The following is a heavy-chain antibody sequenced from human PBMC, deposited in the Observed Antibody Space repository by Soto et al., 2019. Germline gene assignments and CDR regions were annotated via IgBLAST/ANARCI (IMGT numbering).Heavy chain of an antibody. J-gene: IGHJ3*02. CDR1: GFTFGDYE. D-gene: IGHD6-19*01. Sequence: QVQLVESGGGLVQPGGSLRLSCAASGFTFGDYEMSWIRQAPGKGLEWVSFLSRSGNTIYYADSVKGRFSISRDNAKNSLYLQMKSLRVEDTATSLCARSSGWYEADAFDIWGQGTMVTVSA. V-gene: IGHV3-11*01. CDR2: LSRSGNTI. CDR3: ARSSGWYEADAFDI.